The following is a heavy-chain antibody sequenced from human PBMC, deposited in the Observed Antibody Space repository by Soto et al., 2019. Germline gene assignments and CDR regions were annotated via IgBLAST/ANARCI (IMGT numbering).Heavy chain of an antibody. J-gene: IGHJ6*02. D-gene: IGHD1-1*01. CDR3: ARDRGDNCNGPYYFYVMDV. V-gene: IGHV1-69*12. CDR2: IIPIFGTA. Sequence: QVQLVQSGAEVKKPGSSVKVSCKASGGTFSSDAISWVRQAPGQGLEWMGGIIPIFGTANYAQKFQGRVTIPADESTSTDYMELRSLRSEDTAVYYCARDRGDNCNGPYYFYVMDVWGQGTTVTVSS. CDR1: GGTFSSDA.